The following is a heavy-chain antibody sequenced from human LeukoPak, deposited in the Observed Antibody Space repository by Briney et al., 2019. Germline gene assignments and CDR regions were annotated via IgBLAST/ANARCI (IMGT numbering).Heavy chain of an antibody. CDR2: ISGSGDNT. V-gene: IGHV3-23*01. CDR3: ARDKLDGDSRFDY. J-gene: IGHJ4*02. CDR1: GFTFSSYA. D-gene: IGHD4-17*01. Sequence: GGSLRLSCAASGFTFSSYAVSWVRQAPGKGLEWVSSISGSGDNTYYADSVKGRFTISRDNAKNSLYLQMNSLRGEDTAVYYCARDKLDGDSRFDYRGQGTLVTVSS.